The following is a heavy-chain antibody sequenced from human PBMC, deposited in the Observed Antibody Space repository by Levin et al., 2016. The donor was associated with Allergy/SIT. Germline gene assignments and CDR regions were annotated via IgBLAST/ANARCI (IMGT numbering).Heavy chain of an antibody. CDR2: IIPIFGTA. Sequence: SVKVSCKASGGTFSSYAISWVRQAPGQGLEWMGGIIPIFGTANYAQKFQGRVTITADKSTSTAYMELSSLRSEDTAVYYCARRFLEWRRCCGMDVWGQGTTVTVSS. CDR1: GGTFSSYA. CDR3: ARRFLEWRRCCGMDV. V-gene: IGHV1-69*06. D-gene: IGHD3-3*01. J-gene: IGHJ6*02.